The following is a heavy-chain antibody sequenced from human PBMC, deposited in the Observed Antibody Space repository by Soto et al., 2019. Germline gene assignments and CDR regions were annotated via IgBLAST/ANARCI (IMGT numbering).Heavy chain of an antibody. CDR3: ARDPAITTFGVYSMYYYGMDD. V-gene: IGHV1-18*01. CDR2: ISTDNGNT. D-gene: IGHD3-3*01. J-gene: IGHJ6*02. CDR1: GYTFTSSG. Sequence: ASVKVSCKASGYTFTSSGISWVRQAPGQGLEWMGWISTDNGNTNYAQHLQGRVSLTTDTSTSTAYMDLRSLRSDDTAVYYCARDPAITTFGVYSMYYYGMDDWDRG.